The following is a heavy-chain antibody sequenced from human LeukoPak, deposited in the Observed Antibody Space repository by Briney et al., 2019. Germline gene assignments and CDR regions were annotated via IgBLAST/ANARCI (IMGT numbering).Heavy chain of an antibody. CDR2: INHSGST. Sequence: NPSETLSLTCAVYGGSFSGYYWSWIRQPPGKGLEWIGEINHSGSTNYNPSLKSRVTISVDTSKNQFSLKLSSVTAADTAVYYCARTPWIAADYFGYWGQGTLVTVSS. CDR1: GGSFSGYY. V-gene: IGHV4-34*01. D-gene: IGHD6-13*01. J-gene: IGHJ4*02. CDR3: ARTPWIAADYFGY.